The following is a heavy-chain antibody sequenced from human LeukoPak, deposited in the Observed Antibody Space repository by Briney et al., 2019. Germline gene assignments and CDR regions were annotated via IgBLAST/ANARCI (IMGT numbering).Heavy chain of an antibody. CDR3: ARAYSRESGYDFVFEN. CDR1: GFTFSNYG. CDR2: TKYDGSTK. J-gene: IGHJ4*02. Sequence: QPWGSLRLSCAASGFTFSNYGVHWVRQAPGKGLEWVAVTKYDGSTKYYADSVKGRFIISRDNSKNTVYLEMNSLRAEDTAVYYCARAYSRESGYDFVFENWGQGTLVSVSS. D-gene: IGHD5-12*01. V-gene: IGHV3-33*01.